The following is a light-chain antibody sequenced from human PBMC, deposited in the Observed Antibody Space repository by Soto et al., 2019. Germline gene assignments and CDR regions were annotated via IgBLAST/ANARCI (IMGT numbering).Light chain of an antibody. CDR2: LTS. CDR3: MQALQIPPWT. CDR1: QSLLQSNGYTY. J-gene: IGKJ1*01. V-gene: IGKV2-28*01. Sequence: DIVLTQSPLSLPVTPGEPASISCRSSQSLLQSNGYTYLDWYLQKPGQSPQLLIYLTSIRASGVPDRFSGSGSGTDFTLKISKVEAEDVGVYYCMQALQIPPWTFGPGTKVEIK.